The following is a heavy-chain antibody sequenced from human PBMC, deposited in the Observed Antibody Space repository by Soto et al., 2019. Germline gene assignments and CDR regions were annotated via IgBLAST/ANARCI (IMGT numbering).Heavy chain of an antibody. V-gene: IGHV3-74*01. J-gene: IGHJ6*02. Sequence: GGSLRLSCAASGFTFSSYYMHWVRQAPGKGLVWVSRIKSDGSSTNYADSVKGRFTISRDNAKNTLYLQMNSLRAEDTAVYYCAGEYSSSDYYYYGMDVWGQGTTVTVSS. D-gene: IGHD6-6*01. CDR2: IKSDGSST. CDR1: GFTFSSYY. CDR3: AGEYSSSDYYYYGMDV.